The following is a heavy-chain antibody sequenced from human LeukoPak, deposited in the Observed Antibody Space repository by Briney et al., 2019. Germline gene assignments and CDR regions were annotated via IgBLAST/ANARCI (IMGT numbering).Heavy chain of an antibody. Sequence: GGSLRPSCAASGFTFSSYWMSWVRQAPGKGLEWVANIKQDGSEKYYVDSVKGRFTISRDNAKNSLYLQMNSLRAEDTAVYYCARDYWWELLRLRSRAFDIWGQGTMVTVSS. CDR2: IKQDGSEK. J-gene: IGHJ3*02. D-gene: IGHD1-26*01. CDR1: GFTFSSYW. V-gene: IGHV3-7*03. CDR3: ARDYWWELLRLRSRAFDI.